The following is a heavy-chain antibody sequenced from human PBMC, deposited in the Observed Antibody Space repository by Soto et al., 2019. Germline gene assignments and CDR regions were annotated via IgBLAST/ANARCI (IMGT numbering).Heavy chain of an antibody. D-gene: IGHD1-7*01. CDR2: MNPNSGNT. Sequence: QVQLVQSGAEVKKPGASVKVSCKASGYTFTSYDINWVRQATGQGLEWMGWMNPNSGNTGYAQKFQGRVTMTRNTAIRTADMELSSRRSEDTAVDDCARGASDWNYEVYWGQGTLVTVSS. V-gene: IGHV1-8*01. J-gene: IGHJ4*02. CDR3: ARGASDWNYEVY. CDR1: GYTFTSYD.